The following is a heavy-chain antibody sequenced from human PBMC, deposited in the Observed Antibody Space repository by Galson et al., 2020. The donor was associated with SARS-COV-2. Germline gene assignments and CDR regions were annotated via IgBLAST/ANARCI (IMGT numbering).Heavy chain of an antibody. J-gene: IGHJ4*02. CDR2: IIPNSGVT. V-gene: IGHV1-2*02. Sequence: ASVKVSCQASGYTFNDYYIHWVRRAPGQGLEWMGWIIPNSGVTNYAQKFQGRVTMTRATSISTAYMQLTRLTSDDRAVYYCATGAGLYSPDYGGQGTLITVSS. D-gene: IGHD2-21*01. CDR1: GYTFNDYY. CDR3: ATGAGLYSPDY.